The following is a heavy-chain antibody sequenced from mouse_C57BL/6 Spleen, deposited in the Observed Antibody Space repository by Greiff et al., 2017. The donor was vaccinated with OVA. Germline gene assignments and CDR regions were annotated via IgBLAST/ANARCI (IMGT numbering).Heavy chain of an antibody. CDR1: GYTFTSYW. V-gene: IGHV1-72*01. D-gene: IGHD1-1*01. J-gene: IGHJ4*01. Sequence: QVQLQQPGAELVKPGASVKLSCKASGYTFTSYWMHWVKQRPGRGLEWIGRIDPNSGGTKYNEKFKSKATLTVDKPSSTAYMQLSSLTSEDSAVYYCAGAPTPYCDGSSDYAMDYWGQGTTVTVSS. CDR2: IDPNSGGT. CDR3: AGAPTPYCDGSSDYAMDY.